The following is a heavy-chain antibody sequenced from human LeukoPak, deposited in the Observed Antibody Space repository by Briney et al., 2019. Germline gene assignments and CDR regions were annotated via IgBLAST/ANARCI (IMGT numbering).Heavy chain of an antibody. J-gene: IGHJ4*02. D-gene: IGHD3-10*01. CDR2: LYSDGGT. V-gene: IGHV3-53*01. CDR3: ATYYYGSGPEK. CDR1: GFTVSSNS. Sequence: GGSLRLSCTVSGFTVSSNSMSWVRQAPGKGLEWVSVLYSDGGTYYADSVKGRFSISRDTSKNTVYLQMNSLRDDDTTVYYCATYYYGSGPEKWGQGTLVTVSS.